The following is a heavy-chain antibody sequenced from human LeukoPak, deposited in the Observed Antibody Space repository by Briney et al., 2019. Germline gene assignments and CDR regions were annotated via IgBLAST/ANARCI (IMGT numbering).Heavy chain of an antibody. CDR3: ARPSNGWTSRLGL. CDR2: IYPGDSDA. CDR1: GYTFTDYN. D-gene: IGHD6-19*01. Sequence: GESLKISCKGSGYTFTDYNIGWVRQMPGKGLEWMGIIYPGDSDARYSPSFQGQVTISADKSTSTTYLQWRSLKASDTAMYYCARPSNGWTSRLGLWGQGTLVTVSS. J-gene: IGHJ4*02. V-gene: IGHV5-51*01.